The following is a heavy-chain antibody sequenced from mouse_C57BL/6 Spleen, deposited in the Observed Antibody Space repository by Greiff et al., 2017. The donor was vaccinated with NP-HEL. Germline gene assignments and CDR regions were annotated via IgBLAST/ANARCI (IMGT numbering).Heavy chain of an antibody. CDR2: IYPGDGDT. Sequence: QLQQSGPELVKPGASVKISCKASGYAFSSSWMNWVKQRPGKGLEWIGRIYPGDGDTNYNGKFKGKATLTADKSSSTAYMQLSSLTSEDSAVYFCAPYYGSSYWYFDVWGTGTTVTVSS. D-gene: IGHD1-1*01. CDR3: APYYGSSYWYFDV. J-gene: IGHJ1*03. CDR1: GYAFSSSW. V-gene: IGHV1-82*01.